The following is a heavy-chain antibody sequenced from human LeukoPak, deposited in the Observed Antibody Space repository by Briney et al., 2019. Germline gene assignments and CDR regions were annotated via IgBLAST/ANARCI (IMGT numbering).Heavy chain of an antibody. CDR3: AELGITMIGGV. D-gene: IGHD3-10*02. V-gene: IGHV3-21*01. CDR1: GFTFSTYT. Sequence: GGSLRLSCAASGFTFSTYTMNWVRLAPGKGLEWVSSISSRSTYIYHADSVKGRFTISRDNANNSLYLQMNSLRAEDTAVYYCAELGITMIGGVWGKGTTVTISS. CDR2: ISSRSTYI. J-gene: IGHJ6*04.